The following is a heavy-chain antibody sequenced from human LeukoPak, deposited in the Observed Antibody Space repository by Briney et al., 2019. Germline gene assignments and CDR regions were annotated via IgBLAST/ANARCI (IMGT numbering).Heavy chain of an antibody. Sequence: PGGSLRLSCAASGFTFSSFPMSWVRQAPGKGLEWVSTISGSGSNTFYADSVKGRFTISRDNSKNTLYLQMNSLRAEDTAVYYCARFYGDYEGYYFDYWGQGTLVTVSS. D-gene: IGHD4-17*01. CDR1: GFTFSSFP. V-gene: IGHV3-23*01. J-gene: IGHJ4*02. CDR2: ISGSGSNT. CDR3: ARFYGDYEGYYFDY.